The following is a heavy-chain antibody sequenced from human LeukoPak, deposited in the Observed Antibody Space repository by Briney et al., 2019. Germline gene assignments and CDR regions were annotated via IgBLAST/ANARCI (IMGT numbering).Heavy chain of an antibody. D-gene: IGHD3-22*01. V-gene: IGHV1-69*13. CDR2: IIPIFGTA. CDR3: ARDRADYYDSSGYLYFDY. CDR1: GGTFSSYA. J-gene: IGHJ4*02. Sequence: SVKVSCKACGGTFSSYAISWVRQAPGQGLEWMGGIIPIFGTANYAQKFQGRVTITADESTSTAYMELSSLRSEDTAVYYCARDRADYYDSSGYLYFDYWGQGTLVTVSS.